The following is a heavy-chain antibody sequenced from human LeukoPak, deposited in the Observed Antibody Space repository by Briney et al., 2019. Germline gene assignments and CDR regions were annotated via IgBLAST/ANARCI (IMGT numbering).Heavy chain of an antibody. V-gene: IGHV3-23*01. Sequence: GGSLRLSCAASGFTFSSYAMSWVRQTPEKGLEWVSAISGSGSSTYYADSVKGRFTISRDNSKNTLYVQMNSLRAEDTAVYYCAKDRFSSSWKHLDAFDFWGQGTMVTVSS. CDR1: GFTFSSYA. D-gene: IGHD6-13*01. J-gene: IGHJ3*01. CDR2: ISGSGSST. CDR3: AKDRFSSSWKHLDAFDF.